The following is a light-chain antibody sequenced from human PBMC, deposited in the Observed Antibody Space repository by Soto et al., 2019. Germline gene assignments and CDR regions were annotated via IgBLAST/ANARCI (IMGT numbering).Light chain of an antibody. CDR1: SSDAGGYNY. CDR2: DVD. J-gene: IGLJ2*01. V-gene: IGLV2-14*01. CDR3: SSYTSSSTVV. Sequence: QSALTQPASISGSPGQSITISCTGTSSDAGGYNYVSWYQQHPSKAPKLMIYDVDNRPSGVSYRFSGSKSGKTASLTISGLQAEDEADYYCSSYTSSSTVVFGGGTKLTVL.